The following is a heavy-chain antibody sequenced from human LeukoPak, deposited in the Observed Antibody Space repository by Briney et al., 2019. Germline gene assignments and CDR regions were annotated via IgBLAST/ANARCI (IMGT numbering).Heavy chain of an antibody. D-gene: IGHD2-15*01. CDR2: VYYSGST. CDR3: ARSVVGQYYYGMDV. J-gene: IGHJ6*02. V-gene: IGHV4-59*01. CDR1: GVSISSYF. Sequence: SETLSLTCTVSGVSISSYFWSWIRQPQGKGLEWIGYVYYSGSTNYNPSLKSRVTISVDTSKTQFSLKVNSVTAADTAVYYCARSVVGQYYYGMDVWGQGTTVTASS.